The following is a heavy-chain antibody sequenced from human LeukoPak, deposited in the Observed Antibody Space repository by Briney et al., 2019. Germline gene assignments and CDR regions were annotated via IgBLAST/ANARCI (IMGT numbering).Heavy chain of an antibody. CDR2: VDPENGET. J-gene: IGHJ6*03. Sequence: GATVKISCKASGYTFTDYYMNWVRQAPGQGPEWMGRVDPENGETIYADNFQGRVTITSDTSTETSYVELRNLRSDDTAIYYCTKGSGVMNPLMDFWGRGNTVTVSS. D-gene: IGHD3-16*01. V-gene: IGHV1-69-2*01. CDR1: GYTFTDYY. CDR3: TKGSGVMNPLMDF.